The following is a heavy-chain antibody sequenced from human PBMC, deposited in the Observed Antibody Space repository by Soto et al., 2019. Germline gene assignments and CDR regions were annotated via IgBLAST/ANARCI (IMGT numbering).Heavy chain of an antibody. CDR1: GGSFSGYY. Sequence: QVQLQQWGAGLLKPSETLSLTCAVYGGSFSGYYWSWIRQPPGKGLEWMGEINDSGSTNYKPSLTSRVTIAVDTSKNQFSLKLSSVTAADTAVYYCAIGHRVVVPAAVLLDYWGKGTLVTVSS. J-gene: IGHJ4*02. V-gene: IGHV4-34*01. CDR3: AIGHRVVVPAAVLLDY. D-gene: IGHD2-2*01. CDR2: INDSGST.